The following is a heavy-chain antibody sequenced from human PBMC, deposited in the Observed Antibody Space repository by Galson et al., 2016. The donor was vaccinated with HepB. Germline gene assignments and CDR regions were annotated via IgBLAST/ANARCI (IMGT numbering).Heavy chain of an antibody. D-gene: IGHD5-12*01. Sequence: SVKVSCKASGYTFITSGIHWVRQAPGQRLEWMGWINSGDGGTKYSQNFQGRVTITWDTSASTAFMELSSLRSEDTAVYYCARRGLDYWGQGTLLTVSS. CDR1: GYTFITSG. J-gene: IGHJ4*02. V-gene: IGHV1-3*04. CDR2: INSGDGGT. CDR3: ARRGLDY.